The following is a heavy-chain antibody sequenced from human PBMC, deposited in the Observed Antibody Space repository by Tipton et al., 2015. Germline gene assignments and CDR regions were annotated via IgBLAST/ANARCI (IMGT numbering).Heavy chain of an antibody. CDR2: IGGSGIST. CDR1: SSSSYY. D-gene: IGHD1-26*01. CDR3: ASGMGY. V-gene: IGHV3-23*01. Sequence: SSSSYYWGWVRQAPGKGLEWVSAIGGSGISTFYADSLKGRFTISRDNSKNTLYLQMNSLRAEDTAVYYCASGMGYWGQGTLVTVSS. J-gene: IGHJ4*02.